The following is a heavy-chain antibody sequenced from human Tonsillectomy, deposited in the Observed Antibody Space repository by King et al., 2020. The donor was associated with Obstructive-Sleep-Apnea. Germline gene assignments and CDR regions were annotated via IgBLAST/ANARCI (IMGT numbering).Heavy chain of an antibody. CDR2: ISPYNGNT. CDR1: GYTFTSYG. D-gene: IGHD4-11*01. CDR3: AGDPPPYSRDYYGMDV. V-gene: IGHV1-18*01. J-gene: IGHJ6*02. Sequence: QLVQSGAEVKRPGASVKVSCKASGYTFTSYGISWVRQAPGQGLEWMGWISPYNGNTYYAQKVQGRVTMTTDTSTSTADMEVGSLRPDDTAVYYCAGDPPPYSRDYYGMDVWGQGTTVTVSS.